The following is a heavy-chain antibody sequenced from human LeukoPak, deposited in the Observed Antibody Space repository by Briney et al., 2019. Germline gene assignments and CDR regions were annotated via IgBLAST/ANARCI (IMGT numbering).Heavy chain of an antibody. J-gene: IGHJ6*02. CDR3: ARQMIAVAGTGYYYGMDV. Sequence: SETLSLTCTVSGGSISSYYWSWIRQPPGKGREWIGYIYYSGSTNYNTSLKSRVTISVDTSKNQFSLKLSSVTAADTAVYYCARQMIAVAGTGYYYGMDVWGQGTTVTVSS. CDR1: GGSISSYY. D-gene: IGHD6-19*01. V-gene: IGHV4-59*08. CDR2: IYYSGST.